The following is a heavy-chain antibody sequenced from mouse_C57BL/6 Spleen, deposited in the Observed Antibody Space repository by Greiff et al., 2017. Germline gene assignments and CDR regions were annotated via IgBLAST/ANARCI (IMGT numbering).Heavy chain of an antibody. D-gene: IGHD1-1*01. V-gene: IGHV7-3*01. J-gene: IGHJ4*01. CDR1: GFTLTDYY. Sequence: EVKLVESGGGLVQPGGSLSLSCAASGFTLTDYYMSWVRQPPGKALEWLGFIRNKANGYTTEYSASVKGRFTISRDNYQSILYLQMHALRAEDRATYYCARDYYCSSLPMDYWGQGTSVTVSS. CDR3: ARDYYCSSLPMDY. CDR2: IRNKANGYTT.